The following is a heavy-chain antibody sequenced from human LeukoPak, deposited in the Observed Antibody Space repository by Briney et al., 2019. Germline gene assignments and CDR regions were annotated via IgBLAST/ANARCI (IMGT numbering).Heavy chain of an antibody. Sequence: ASVKVPCKASGYTFTSYYMHWVRQAPGQGLEWMGIINPSGGSTSYAQKFQGRVTMTRDTSTSTVYMELSSLRSEDTAVYYCARDVTYDFWSGYWFDPWGQGTLVTVSS. CDR2: INPSGGST. V-gene: IGHV1-46*01. CDR3: ARDVTYDFWSGYWFDP. CDR1: GYTFTSYY. J-gene: IGHJ5*02. D-gene: IGHD3-3*01.